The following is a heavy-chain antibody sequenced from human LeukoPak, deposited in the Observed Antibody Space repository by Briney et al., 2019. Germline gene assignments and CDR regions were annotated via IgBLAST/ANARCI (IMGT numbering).Heavy chain of an antibody. V-gene: IGHV1-2*02. CDR2: INPNSGDT. J-gene: IGHJ4*02. D-gene: IGHD3-16*01. Sequence: ASVKVSCKASGYTFTAYYIHWVRQAPGQGLECMGWINPNSGDTNYAQKIQGRVTMTRDTSISTAYMELSRVIPDDTAVYYCARGGGGLAYWGQGTLVTVSS. CDR1: GYTFTAYY. CDR3: ARGGGGLAY.